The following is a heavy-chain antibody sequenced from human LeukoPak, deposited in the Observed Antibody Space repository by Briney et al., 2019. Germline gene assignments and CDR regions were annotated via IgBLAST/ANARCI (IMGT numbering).Heavy chain of an antibody. CDR2: TYYRTEWHF. Sequence: PSQTLSLTCAISGDSVSSNSAAWNWIRQSPSRGLEWLGRTYYRTEWHFDYADAVKGRITINSDTSKNQFSLQMNSLTPEDTAVYYCASGCSLGVWGQGTAVAVSS. V-gene: IGHV6-1*01. D-gene: IGHD2-15*01. CDR3: ASGCSLGV. CDR1: GDSVSSNSAA. J-gene: IGHJ6*02.